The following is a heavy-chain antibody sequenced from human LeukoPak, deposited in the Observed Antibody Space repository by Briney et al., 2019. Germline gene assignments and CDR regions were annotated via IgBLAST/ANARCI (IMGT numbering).Heavy chain of an antibody. D-gene: IGHD3-3*01. Sequence: ASVKVSCKVSGYTLTELSMHWVRQAPGKGLEWMGGFDPEDGETIYAQKFQGRVTMTEDTSTDTAYMELSSLRSEDTAVYYCATAPRVLRFLEWLLKDQVYFQHWGQGTLVTVS. CDR3: ATAPRVLRFLEWLLKDQVYFQH. CDR2: FDPEDGET. V-gene: IGHV1-24*01. CDR1: GYTLTELS. J-gene: IGHJ1*01.